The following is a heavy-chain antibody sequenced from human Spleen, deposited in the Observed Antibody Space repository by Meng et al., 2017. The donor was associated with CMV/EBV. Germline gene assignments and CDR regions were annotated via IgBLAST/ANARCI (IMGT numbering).Heavy chain of an antibody. D-gene: IGHD3-10*01. J-gene: IGHJ4*02. CDR1: GFTFTNAY. V-gene: IGHV3-15*01. CDR2: IKSTPHGGTT. Sequence: GGSLRLSCTASGFTFTNAYMSWVRQAPGKGLEWVGRIKSTPHGGTTDYTAPVKGRFTMSRDDSKNTLYLQMNSLRAEDTAVYYCARCQNYYGSGSYPDYWGQGTLVTVSS. CDR3: ARCQNYYGSGSYPDY.